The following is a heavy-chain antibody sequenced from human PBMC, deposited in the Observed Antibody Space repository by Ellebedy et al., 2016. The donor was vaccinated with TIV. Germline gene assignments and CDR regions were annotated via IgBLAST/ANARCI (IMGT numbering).Heavy chain of an antibody. CDR1: GGFFSSHA. V-gene: IGHV1-69*04. D-gene: IGHD1-1*01. J-gene: IGHJ5*02. Sequence: AASVKVSCKASGGFFSSHAINWVRQAPGQGLEWMGRIIPILGMTNYAQKFPGRVTITADTSTSTAYMELTSLRSEDTALYYCARVRRMNWFDPWGQGTLVTVSS. CDR2: IIPILGMT. CDR3: ARVRRMNWFDP.